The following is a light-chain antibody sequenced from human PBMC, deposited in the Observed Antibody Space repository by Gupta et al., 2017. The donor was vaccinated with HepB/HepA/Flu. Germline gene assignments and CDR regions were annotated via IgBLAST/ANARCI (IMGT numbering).Light chain of an antibody. Sequence: QSALTQPASVSGSPGQSITISCTGTSSDVGNYNLVSWYQQHPGKAPKLMIYEGNKRPSGVSNRFSGSKSGNTASLTISGLQAEDEADYYCSSYAGSSYVFATGTKVTVL. CDR1: SSDVGNYNL. J-gene: IGLJ1*01. V-gene: IGLV2-23*01. CDR2: EGN. CDR3: SSYAGSSYV.